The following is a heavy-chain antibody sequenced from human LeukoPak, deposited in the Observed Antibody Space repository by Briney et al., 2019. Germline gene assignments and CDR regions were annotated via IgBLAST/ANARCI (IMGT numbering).Heavy chain of an antibody. D-gene: IGHD2-15*01. CDR2: FDPEVGET. CDR1: GYTFTSYD. CDR3: AATLLRGGAFDI. Sequence: ASVKVSCKASGYTFTSYDINWVRQATGQGLEWMGGFDPEVGETIYAQKFQGRVTMTEDTSTDTAYMELSSLRSEDTAVYYCAATLLRGGAFDIWGQGTMVTVSS. J-gene: IGHJ3*02. V-gene: IGHV1-24*01.